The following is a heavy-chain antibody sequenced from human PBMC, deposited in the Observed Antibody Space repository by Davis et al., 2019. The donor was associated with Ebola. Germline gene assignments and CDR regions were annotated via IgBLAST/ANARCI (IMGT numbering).Heavy chain of an antibody. J-gene: IGHJ4*02. CDR1: GGSISSGDYY. CDR2: IYYSGST. D-gene: IGHD3-10*01. V-gene: IGHV4-39*01. CDR3: ARVLGFGELFPFDY. Sequence: PSETLSLTCTVSGGSISSGDYYWGWIRQPPGKGLEWIGSIYYSGSTYYNPSLKSRVTISVDTSKNQFSLKLSSVTAADTAVYYCARVLGFGELFPFDYWGQGTLVTVSS.